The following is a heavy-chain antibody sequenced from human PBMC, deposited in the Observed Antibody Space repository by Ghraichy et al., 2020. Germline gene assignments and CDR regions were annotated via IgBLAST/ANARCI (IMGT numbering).Heavy chain of an antibody. Sequence: SETLSLTCAVSGDSISSGSISRGGSSWSWIRQPPGMGLEWIGYIYESGRTFYNPCLKSRVSFSLDRSKNQFSLSLTSVTAAYTAVYCCASEAGGYDTDWFDTWGQGYLVTV. V-gene: IGHV4-30-2*01. CDR1: GDSISSGSISRGGSS. J-gene: IGHJ5*01. CDR3: ASEAGGYDTDWFDT. D-gene: IGHD5-12*01. CDR2: IYESGRT.